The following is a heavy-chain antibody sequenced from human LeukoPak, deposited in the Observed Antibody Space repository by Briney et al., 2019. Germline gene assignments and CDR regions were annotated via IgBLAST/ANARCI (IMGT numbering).Heavy chain of an antibody. V-gene: IGHV3-30*03. CDR2: ISYDGSNT. J-gene: IGHJ4*02. Sequence: PGRSLRLSCAASGFTFSSYGMHWVRQAPGKGLEWVALISYDGSNTYYADSVKGRFTISRDNSKNTLYLQMNSLRAEETAVYYCARGRRGCSSTSCYNGEFDYWGQGTLVTVSS. CDR3: ARGRRGCSSTSCYNGEFDY. D-gene: IGHD2-2*02. CDR1: GFTFSSYG.